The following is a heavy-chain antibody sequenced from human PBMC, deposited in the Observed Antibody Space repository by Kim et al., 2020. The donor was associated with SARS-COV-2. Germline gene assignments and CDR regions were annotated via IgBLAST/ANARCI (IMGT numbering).Heavy chain of an antibody. CDR1: GFTFSTYS. J-gene: IGHJ3*02. CDR3: ARTHTEDSSIGYYHLGAFDI. CDR2: ISSSRSFM. D-gene: IGHD3-22*01. Sequence: GGSLRLSCAASGFTFSTYSMNWVRQAPGKGLEWVSSISSSRSFMYDADSVKGRFTISRDNAKNSLYLQMNSLRAEDTAVYFCARTHTEDSSIGYYHLGAFDIWGQGTMVTVS. V-gene: IGHV3-21*01.